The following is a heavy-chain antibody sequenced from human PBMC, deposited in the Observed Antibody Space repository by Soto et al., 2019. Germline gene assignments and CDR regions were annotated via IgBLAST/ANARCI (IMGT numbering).Heavy chain of an antibody. CDR2: INHSGST. Sequence: PSETLSLTCAVYGGSFSGYYWSWIRQPPGKGLEWIGEINHSGSTNYNPSLKSRVTISVDTSKNQFSLKLSSVTAADTAVYYCARDQRRLRVATISYYFDYWGQGTLVTVSS. V-gene: IGHV4-34*01. J-gene: IGHJ4*02. D-gene: IGHD5-12*01. CDR3: ARDQRRLRVATISYYFDY. CDR1: GGSFSGYY.